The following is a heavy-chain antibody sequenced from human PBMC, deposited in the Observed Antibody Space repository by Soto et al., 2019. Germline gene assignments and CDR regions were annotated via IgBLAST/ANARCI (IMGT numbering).Heavy chain of an antibody. CDR2: IYYSGST. Sequence: PSETLSLTCTVSGGSISSGDYYWIWIRQPPGKGLEWIGYIYYSGSTYYNPSLKSRLTMSVDTSKNQFSLNLTSVTAADTAVYYCARFGSIAVTRFDYWGQGVLVTVSS. J-gene: IGHJ4*02. V-gene: IGHV4-30-4*01. D-gene: IGHD6-19*01. CDR3: ARFGSIAVTRFDY. CDR1: GGSISSGDYY.